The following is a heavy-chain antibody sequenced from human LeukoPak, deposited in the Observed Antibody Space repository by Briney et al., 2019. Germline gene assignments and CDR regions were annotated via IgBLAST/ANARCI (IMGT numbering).Heavy chain of an antibody. CDR1: GGSVSSGSYY. CDR3: ARTDSSGYYGAY. D-gene: IGHD3-22*01. V-gene: IGHV4-30-4*08. J-gene: IGHJ4*02. CDR2: IYYSGST. Sequence: SETLSLTCTVSGGSVSSGSYYWSWIRQPPGKGLEWIGYIYYSGSTYYNPSLKSRVTISVDTSNNLFSLKLSSVTAADTAVYYCARTDSSGYYGAYWGQGTLVTVSS.